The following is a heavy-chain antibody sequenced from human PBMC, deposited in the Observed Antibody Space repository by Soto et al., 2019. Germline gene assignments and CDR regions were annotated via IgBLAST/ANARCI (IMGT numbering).Heavy chain of an antibody. Sequence: EVQLVESGGGLVQPGGSLRLSCAASGLTFSSYWMHWVRQAPGKGLVWVSRINSAGSSTSYADSVKGRFTISRDNAKNTLYLQMNSLRAEDTAVYYCELSHTVTTDYWGQGTLVTVSS. V-gene: IGHV3-74*01. J-gene: IGHJ4*02. CDR1: GLTFSSYW. D-gene: IGHD4-17*01. CDR3: ELSHTVTTDY. CDR2: INSAGSST.